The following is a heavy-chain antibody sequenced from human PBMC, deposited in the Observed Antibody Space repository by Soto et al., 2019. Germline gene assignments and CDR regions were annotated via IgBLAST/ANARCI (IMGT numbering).Heavy chain of an antibody. V-gene: IGHV5-51*01. CDR2: IYPGDSDT. CDR1: GYSVTSYW. CDR3: ARWSLGDYNWNYGRLDY. D-gene: IGHD1-7*01. J-gene: IGHJ4*02. Sequence: PGESLKISCKGSGYSVTSYWIGWVRQMPGKGLEWMGIIYPGDSDTRYSPSFQGQVTISADKSISTAYLQWSSLKASDTAMYYCARWSLGDYNWNYGRLDYWGQGTLVTVSS.